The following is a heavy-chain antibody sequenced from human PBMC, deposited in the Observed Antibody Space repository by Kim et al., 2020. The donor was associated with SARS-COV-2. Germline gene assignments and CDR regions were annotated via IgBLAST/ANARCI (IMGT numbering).Heavy chain of an antibody. D-gene: IGHD6-13*01. CDR3: ARKSIAASGIRWYFDL. CDR2: IGTAGDT. CDR1: GFTFSSYD. J-gene: IGHJ2*01. V-gene: IGHV3-13*04. Sequence: GGSLRLSCAASGFTFSSYDMHWVRQVTGKGLEWVSAIGTAGDTYYPASVKGRFTISRENAKNSFYLQMNSLGAGDTAVYYCARKSIAASGIRWYFDLWVR.